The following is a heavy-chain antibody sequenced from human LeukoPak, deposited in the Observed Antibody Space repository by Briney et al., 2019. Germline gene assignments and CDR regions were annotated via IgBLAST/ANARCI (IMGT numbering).Heavy chain of an antibody. CDR3: AKDRHCSSISCYRGYFDY. Sequence: PGGSLRLSCAASGFIFNNYAMHWVRQPPGKGLEWVAYVRYDGGMQYYADSVKGRFTISRDNSKNTLYLQMNSLRAEDTAVYYCAKDRHCSSISCYRGYFDYWGQGTLVTVSS. CDR2: VRYDGGMQ. CDR1: GFIFNNYA. J-gene: IGHJ4*02. D-gene: IGHD2-2*01. V-gene: IGHV3-30*02.